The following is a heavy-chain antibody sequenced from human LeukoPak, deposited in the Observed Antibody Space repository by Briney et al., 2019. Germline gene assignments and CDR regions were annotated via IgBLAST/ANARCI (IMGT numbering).Heavy chain of an antibody. V-gene: IGHV4-59*08. CDR3: ARLWFGELSYFDY. D-gene: IGHD3-10*01. CDR1: GGSISSYC. CDR2: IYYSGST. Sequence: PSETLSLTCTVSGGSISSYCWSWIRQPPGKGLEWIGYIYYSGSTNYNPSLKSRVTISVDTSKNQFSLKLSSVTAADTAVYYCARLWFGELSYFDYWGQGTLVTVSS. J-gene: IGHJ4*02.